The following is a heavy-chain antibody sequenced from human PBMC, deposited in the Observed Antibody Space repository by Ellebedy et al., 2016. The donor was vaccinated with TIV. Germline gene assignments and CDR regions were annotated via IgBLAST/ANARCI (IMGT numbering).Heavy chain of an antibody. J-gene: IGHJ4*02. D-gene: IGHD1-1*01. Sequence: PGGSLRLSCAASRFTFRDYGMHWVRQTPGKGLEWVAVISTDGNTKYYADSVKGRFTISRDNSRSTAYLQMDSLRRDDAAVYYCARSLRDANEVWGQGTQVTVS. V-gene: IGHV3-30*03. CDR2: ISTDGNTK. CDR3: ARSLRDANEV. CDR1: RFTFRDYG.